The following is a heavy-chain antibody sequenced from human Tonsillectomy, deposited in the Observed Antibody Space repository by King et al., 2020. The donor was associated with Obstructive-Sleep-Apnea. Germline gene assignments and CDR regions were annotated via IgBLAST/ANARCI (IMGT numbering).Heavy chain of an antibody. Sequence: VQLVESGGGVVQPGRSLRLSCAASGFTFSSYAMHWVRQAPGKGLEWVAVISYDGSNKYYADSVKGRFTISRDNSKNTLYLQMNSLRAEDTAVYYCATGVILTGYSAFDYWGQGTLVTVSS. CDR1: GFTFSSYA. D-gene: IGHD3-9*01. V-gene: IGHV3-30*04. CDR2: ISYDGSNK. CDR3: ATGVILTGYSAFDY. J-gene: IGHJ4*02.